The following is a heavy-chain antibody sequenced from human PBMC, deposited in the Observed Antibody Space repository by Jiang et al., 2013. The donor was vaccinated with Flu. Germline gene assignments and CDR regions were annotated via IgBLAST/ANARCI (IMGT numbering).Heavy chain of an antibody. CDR2: TYYRSKWYN. Sequence: SSNSAAWNWIRQSPSRGLEWLGRTYYRSKWYNEYAVSVKSRIMVNPDTSNNQFSLQLNSVTPEDTAMYYCARSSNGYVDSWGQGILVTVSS. D-gene: IGHD2-8*01. V-gene: IGHV6-1*01. CDR3: ARSSNGYVDS. CDR1: SSNSAA. J-gene: IGHJ4*02.